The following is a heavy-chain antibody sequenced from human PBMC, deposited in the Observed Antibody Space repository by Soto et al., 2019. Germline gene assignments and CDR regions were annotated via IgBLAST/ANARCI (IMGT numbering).Heavy chain of an antibody. V-gene: IGHV4-39*07. CDR3: ARDQGVGVTADNGFDP. Sequence: ASETLSLTCTVSGGSITSGGYFWDWIRQPPGKGLEWIGTVHSTGGTYYSPSLKGRITMALDTSTNQFSLKLNSATATDSAVYFCARDQGVGVTADNGFDPWGQGILVTVSS. D-gene: IGHD2-21*02. CDR1: GGSITSGGYF. CDR2: VHSTGGT. J-gene: IGHJ5*02.